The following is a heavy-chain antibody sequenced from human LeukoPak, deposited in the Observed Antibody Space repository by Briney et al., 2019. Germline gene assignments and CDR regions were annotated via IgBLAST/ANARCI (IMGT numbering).Heavy chain of an antibody. J-gene: IGHJ4*02. Sequence: GGSLRLSCAASGFTFSSYAMSWVRQAPGKGLEWVSLITGSGGSTYYADSVKGRFTISRGNSKNTLWLQMNSLRADDTAVYYCAKERYYETSAYDYSFDYWGQGTLVTVSS. CDR2: ITGSGGST. V-gene: IGHV3-23*01. D-gene: IGHD3-22*01. CDR3: AKERYYETSAYDYSFDY. CDR1: GFTFSSYA.